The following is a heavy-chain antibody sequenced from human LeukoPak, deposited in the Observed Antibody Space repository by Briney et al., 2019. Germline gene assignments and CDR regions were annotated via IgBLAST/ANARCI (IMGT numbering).Heavy chain of an antibody. Sequence: SETLSLTCTVSGASITGYYWSWIRQSPGKGLEWIGYIYYSARTNYNPSLKSRATISLDTSKNQFSLRLSSVTAADTAVYFCARIDDYGDSGYFDFWGQGTLVTVSS. CDR1: GASITGYY. D-gene: IGHD4-17*01. CDR2: IYYSART. J-gene: IGHJ4*02. CDR3: ARIDDYGDSGYFDF. V-gene: IGHV4-59*01.